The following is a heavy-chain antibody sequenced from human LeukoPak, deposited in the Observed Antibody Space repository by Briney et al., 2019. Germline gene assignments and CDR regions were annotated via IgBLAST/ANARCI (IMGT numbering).Heavy chain of an antibody. CDR1: GFTFDDYA. D-gene: IGHD6-19*01. Sequence: GGSLRLSCAASGFTFDDYAMHWVRQAPGKGLEWVSGISWNSGSIGYADSVKGRFTISRDNAKNSLYLQMNSLRAEVTALYYCCIAVAGTIDYWGQGTLVTVSS. CDR3: CIAVAGTIDY. V-gene: IGHV3-9*01. J-gene: IGHJ4*02. CDR2: ISWNSGSI.